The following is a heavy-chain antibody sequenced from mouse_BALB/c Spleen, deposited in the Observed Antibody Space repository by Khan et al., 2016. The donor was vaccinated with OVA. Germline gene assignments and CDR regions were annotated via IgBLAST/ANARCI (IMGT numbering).Heavy chain of an antibody. CDR1: GYTFTTYY. J-gene: IGHJ4*01. V-gene: IGHV1S56*01. CDR2: IYPGNVNT. Sequence: QVQLKQSGPELVKPGASVRISCKASGYTFTTYYLHWVKQRPGQGLEWIGWIYPGNVNTKYNERFKGKATLTADKSSSTAYMHLSSLTSEEAAVFFCSSDDYFVGDAVDYWGQGTSVTVSA. D-gene: IGHD2-4*01. CDR3: SSDDYFVGDAVDY.